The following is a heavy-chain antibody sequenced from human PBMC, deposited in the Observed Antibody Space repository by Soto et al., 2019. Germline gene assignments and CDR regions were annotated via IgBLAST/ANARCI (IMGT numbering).Heavy chain of an antibody. CDR3: ASAHRWSNHYYGMDV. J-gene: IGHJ6*02. CDR1: GDSITGNGYY. CDR2: IYYTGST. Sequence: SESLSLTWTVSGDSITGNGYYWSWIRQHPGKGREWIGYIYYTGSTYYNPPPKSRVTISLDTTKKQYSLKLSSVTAADTAVYYCASAHRWSNHYYGMDVWGQGTTVTVSS. D-gene: IGHD2-15*01. V-gene: IGHV4-31*02.